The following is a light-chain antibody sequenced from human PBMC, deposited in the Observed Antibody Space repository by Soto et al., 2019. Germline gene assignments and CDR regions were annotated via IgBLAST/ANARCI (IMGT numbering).Light chain of an antibody. CDR3: GSWDSSLSAYV. CDR1: NSNIGGNS. J-gene: IGLJ1*01. V-gene: IGLV1-51*01. Sequence: QSVLTQPPSVSAAPGQKVTNSCSGSNSNIGGNSVSWYQQLPGTAPKLLIYDDNKRPSGIPDRFSGSKSGTSATLGITGFQTGDEADYYCGSWDSSLSAYVFGTGTKVTVL. CDR2: DDN.